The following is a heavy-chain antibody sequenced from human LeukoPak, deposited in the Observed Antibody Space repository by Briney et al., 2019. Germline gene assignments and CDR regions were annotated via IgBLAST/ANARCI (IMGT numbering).Heavy chain of an antibody. CDR2: IYYSGST. V-gene: IGHV4-31*03. CDR1: GGSISSSSYY. Sequence: SETLSLTCTVSGGSISSSSYYWGWIRQHPGKGLEWIGYIYYSGSTYYNPSLKSRVTISVDTSKNQFSLKLSSVTAADTAVYYCARAPRGDDSSGYYYPVNFQHWGQGTLVTVSS. CDR3: ARAPRGDDSSGYYYPVNFQH. D-gene: IGHD3-22*01. J-gene: IGHJ1*01.